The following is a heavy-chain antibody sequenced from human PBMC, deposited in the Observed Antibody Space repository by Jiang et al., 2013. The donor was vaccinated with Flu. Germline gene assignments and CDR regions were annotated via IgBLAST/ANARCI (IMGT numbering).Heavy chain of an antibody. CDR1: GGSISSSSYY. D-gene: IGHD2/OR15-2a*01. Sequence: LLKPSETLSLTCTVSGGSISSSSYYWGWIRQPPGKGLEWIGSIHYSGSTYYNPSLKSRVTISVDTSKNQFSLKLSSVTATDTAVYYCASPGNSGPKAFGAFDIWGQGTMVTVSS. V-gene: IGHV4-39*01. J-gene: IGHJ3*02. CDR3: ASPGNSGPKAFGAFDI. CDR2: IHYSGST.